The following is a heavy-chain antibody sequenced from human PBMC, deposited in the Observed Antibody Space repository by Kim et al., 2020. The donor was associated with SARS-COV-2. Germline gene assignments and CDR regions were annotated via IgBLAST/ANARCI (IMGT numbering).Heavy chain of an antibody. Sequence: SETLSLTCTVSGGSISSYYWSWIRQPPGKGLEWIGYIYYSGSTNYNPSLKSRVTISVDTSKNQFSLKLSSVTAADTAVYYCARLSTVGPNSSGYYKGFDYWGQGTLVTVSS. CDR3: ARLSTVGPNSSGYYKGFDY. J-gene: IGHJ4*02. CDR2: IYYSGST. CDR1: GGSISSYY. D-gene: IGHD3-22*01. V-gene: IGHV4-59*08.